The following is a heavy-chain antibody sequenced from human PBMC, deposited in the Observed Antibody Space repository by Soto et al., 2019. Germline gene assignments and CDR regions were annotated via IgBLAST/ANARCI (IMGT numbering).Heavy chain of an antibody. J-gene: IGHJ4*02. V-gene: IGHV3-21*01. Sequence: GGSLRLSCAASGFTFSSYSMNWVRQAPGKGLEWVSSISSSSSYIYYADSVKGRFTISRDNAKNSLYLQMNSLRAEDTAVYYCARVPYSGSSPPYFDYWGQRTLVTVSS. D-gene: IGHD1-26*01. CDR1: GFTFSSYS. CDR3: ARVPYSGSSPPYFDY. CDR2: ISSSSSYI.